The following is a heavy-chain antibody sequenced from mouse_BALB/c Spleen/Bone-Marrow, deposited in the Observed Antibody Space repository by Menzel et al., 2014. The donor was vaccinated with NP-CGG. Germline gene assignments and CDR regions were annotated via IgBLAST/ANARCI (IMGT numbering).Heavy chain of an antibody. CDR2: IYPYNGGT. D-gene: IGHD2-1*01. J-gene: IGHJ2*01. V-gene: IGHV1S29*02. Sequence: EVQLQQSGPELVKPGASVKISCKASGYTFTDYNMHWMKQSHGKSLEWIGYIYPYNGGTGYNQKFKNKVTLTVDSSSSTAYMELRSLTSEDSAVYSCARRDGNYVGYFDYWGQGTTLTVSS. CDR1: GYTFTDYN. CDR3: ARRDGNYVGYFDY.